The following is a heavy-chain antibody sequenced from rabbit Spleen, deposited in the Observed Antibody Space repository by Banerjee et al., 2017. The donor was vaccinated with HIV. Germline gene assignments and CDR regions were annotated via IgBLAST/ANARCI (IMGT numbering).Heavy chain of an antibody. Sequence: QLKESGGGLVQPGGSLKLSCEASGFDFSRYYMCWVRQAPGKGLEWIGYIDPVFGTTHYASWVNGRFTISNDNAQNTLYLQMNSLTAADTATYFCARDPYSYDDYGDYPFNLWGQGTLVTVS. CDR2: IDPVFGTT. V-gene: IGHV1S7*01. J-gene: IGHJ4*01. CDR3: ARDPYSYDDYGDYPFNL. D-gene: IGHD2-1*01. CDR1: GFDFSRYY.